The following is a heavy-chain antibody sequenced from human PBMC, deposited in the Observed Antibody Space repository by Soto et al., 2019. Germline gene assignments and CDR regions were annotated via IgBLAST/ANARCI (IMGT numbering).Heavy chain of an antibody. CDR2: ISYDGSNK. CDR3: ANLHSMQYYYDSSGTFDY. Sequence: PGGSLRLSCAASGFTFSSYGMHWVRQAPGKGLEWVAVISYDGSNKYYADSVKGRFTISRDNSKNTLYLQMNSLRAEDTAVYYCANLHSMQYYYDSSGTFDYWGKGTLVTVSS. D-gene: IGHD3-22*01. J-gene: IGHJ4*02. CDR1: GFTFSSYG. V-gene: IGHV3-30*18.